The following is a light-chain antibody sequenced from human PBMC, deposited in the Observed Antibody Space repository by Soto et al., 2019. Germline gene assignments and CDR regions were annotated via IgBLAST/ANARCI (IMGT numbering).Light chain of an antibody. J-gene: IGLJ1*01. CDR1: TSDIGAYNY. V-gene: IGLV2-8*01. Sequence: QSALTQPPSASGSPGQSVTISCTGTTSDIGAYNYVSWSQQRPVKAPKLIIYDVTRRPSVVPDRFAGSKSGHTASLTVSGLQAEDDADYYFSSFACGNNFPYVFGTGTKVTVL. CDR3: SSFACGNNFPYV. CDR2: DVT.